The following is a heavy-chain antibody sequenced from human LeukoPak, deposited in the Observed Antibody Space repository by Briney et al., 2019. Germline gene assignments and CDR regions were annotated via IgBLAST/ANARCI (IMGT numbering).Heavy chain of an antibody. J-gene: IGHJ4*02. D-gene: IGHD3-3*01. V-gene: IGHV1-3*01. CDR2: INAGNGNT. CDR1: GYTFTSYA. Sequence: GASVTVSCTASGYTFTSYAMHWVRQAPGQRLEWMGWINAGNGNTKYSQKFQGRVTITRDTSASTAYMELSSLRSEDTAVYYCARRVWITIFGVVIPRDYYFDYWGQGTLVTVSS. CDR3: ARRVWITIFGVVIPRDYYFDY.